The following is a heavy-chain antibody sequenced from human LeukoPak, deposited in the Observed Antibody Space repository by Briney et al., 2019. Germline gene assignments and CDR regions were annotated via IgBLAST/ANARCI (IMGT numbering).Heavy chain of an antibody. Sequence: PSETLSLTCTVSGVSISSSNSYWGWIRQPPGKGLEWIGSIYYSGNTYYNASLKSQVSISIDTSKNQFSLKLSSVTAADTAVYYCARATVVPDFDYWGQGTLVTVSS. CDR2: IYYSGNT. CDR3: ARATVVPDFDY. CDR1: GVSISSSNSY. D-gene: IGHD4-23*01. J-gene: IGHJ4*02. V-gene: IGHV4-39*01.